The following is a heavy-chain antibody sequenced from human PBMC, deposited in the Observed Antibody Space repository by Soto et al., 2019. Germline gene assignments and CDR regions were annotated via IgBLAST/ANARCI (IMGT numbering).Heavy chain of an antibody. CDR3: ARGGWYQESLFDY. V-gene: IGHV3-74*01. D-gene: IGHD2-15*01. CDR2: VDADATYT. Sequence: EVQLVESGGGLAQPGGSLRLSCAASGFTSSSYWIHWVRQAPGKGLVWVSRVDADATYTSYADSVKGRFTISRDNAKNTVHLQMNSLRAEDTAVYYCARGGWYQESLFDYWGQGTLVTVSS. CDR1: GFTSSSYW. J-gene: IGHJ4*02.